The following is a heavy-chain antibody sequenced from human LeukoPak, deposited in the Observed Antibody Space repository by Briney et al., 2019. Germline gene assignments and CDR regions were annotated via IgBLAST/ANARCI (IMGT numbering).Heavy chain of an antibody. V-gene: IGHV3-48*01. CDR3: ASLGVSGSYALYGFDY. CDR1: GFTFSTYS. Sequence: GGSLRLSCAASGFTFSTYSMNWVRQAPGKGLEWISYISSSSRTIYYADSVKGRFTISRGNAKNSLYLQMNSLRAEDTAVYYCASLGVSGSYALYGFDYWGQGTLVTVSS. J-gene: IGHJ4*02. D-gene: IGHD1-26*01. CDR2: ISSSSRTI.